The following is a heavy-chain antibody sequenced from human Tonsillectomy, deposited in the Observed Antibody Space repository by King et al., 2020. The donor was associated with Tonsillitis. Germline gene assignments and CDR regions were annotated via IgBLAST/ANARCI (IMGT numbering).Heavy chain of an antibody. D-gene: IGHD2-15*01. Sequence: QLQESGPGLVKPSQTLSLTCTVSGGSISSGGYYWSWIRQHPGKGLEWIGYIYYSGSTYYNPSLKSRVTISVDTSKNQFSLKLSSLTAADTAVYYCARQLRVVVAAFDYWGQGTLVTVSS. CDR1: GGSISSGGYY. CDR3: ARQLRVVVAAFDY. CDR2: IYYSGST. J-gene: IGHJ4*02. V-gene: IGHV4-31*03.